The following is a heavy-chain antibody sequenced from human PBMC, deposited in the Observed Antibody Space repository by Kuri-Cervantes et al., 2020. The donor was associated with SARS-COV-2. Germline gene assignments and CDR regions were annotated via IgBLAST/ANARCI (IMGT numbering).Heavy chain of an antibody. Sequence: SQTLSLTCAVYGGSFSGYYWGWIRQPPGKGLEWIGELNDSGSTHYNTGSTNYNPSLRSRVTISLDTSKNEFSLKMNSVTAADAAVYYCARGRGRRRAYYGMDVWGQGTTVTVSS. J-gene: IGHJ6*02. CDR2: LNDSGSTHYNTGST. D-gene: IGHD5-24*01. CDR3: ARGRGRRRAYYGMDV. V-gene: IGHV4-34*01. CDR1: GGSFSGYY.